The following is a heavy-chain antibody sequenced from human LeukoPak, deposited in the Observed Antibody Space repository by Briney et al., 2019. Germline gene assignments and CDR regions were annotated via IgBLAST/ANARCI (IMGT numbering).Heavy chain of an antibody. CDR3: ARDSGVLGWFDP. Sequence: SETLSLTCAVSGGSISSGGYYWSWIRQPPGKGLEWIGYIYYSGSTYYNPSLKSRVTISVDTSKNQFSLKLSSVTAADTAVYYCARDSGVLGWFDPWGQGTLVTVSS. D-gene: IGHD7-27*01. V-gene: IGHV4-30-4*01. CDR2: IYYSGST. J-gene: IGHJ5*02. CDR1: GGSISSGGYY.